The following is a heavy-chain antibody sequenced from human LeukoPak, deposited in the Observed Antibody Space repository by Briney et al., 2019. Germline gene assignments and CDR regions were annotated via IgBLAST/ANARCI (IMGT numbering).Heavy chain of an antibody. D-gene: IGHD6-13*01. Sequence: RSSETLSLTCTVSGGSISSYYWSWIRQPPGKGLEWIGYIYYSGSTNYNPSLKSRVTISLDTSKNQFSLKLSSVTAADTAVYYCASFFGSSWSVDYWGQGTLVTVSS. V-gene: IGHV4-59*01. J-gene: IGHJ4*02. CDR3: ASFFGSSWSVDY. CDR1: GGSISSYY. CDR2: IYYSGST.